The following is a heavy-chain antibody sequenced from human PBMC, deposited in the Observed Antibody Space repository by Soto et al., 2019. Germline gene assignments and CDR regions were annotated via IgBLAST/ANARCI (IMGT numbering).Heavy chain of an antibody. CDR2: ISGSGAGT. V-gene: IGHV3-23*01. CDR3: QKDFDYGYYIIVC. Sequence: EVQLLESGGGSVQPGGSLRLSCAASGFTFNSYAMTWVRQTTGTGLEWVSSISGSGAGTSYAASVKGRFTISRANSKHALYLQMNSVRAEYSAVYYCQKDFDYGYYIIVCWGQGTLVTVSS. D-gene: IGHD4-17*01. J-gene: IGHJ4*02. CDR1: GFTFNSYA.